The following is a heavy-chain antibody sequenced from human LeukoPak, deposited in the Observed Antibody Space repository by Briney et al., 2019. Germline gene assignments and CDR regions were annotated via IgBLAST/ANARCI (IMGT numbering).Heavy chain of an antibody. J-gene: IGHJ4*02. D-gene: IGHD6-19*01. V-gene: IGHV3-23*01. CDR3: AKDSAGEVAAEGYFDY. CDR1: GFTFSSYA. Sequence: QTGGSLRLSCAASGFTFSSYAMSWARQAPGKGLEWVSAISGSGGSTYYADSVKGRFTISRDNSKNTLYLQMNSLRAEDTAVYYCAKDSAGEVAAEGYFDYWGQGTLVTVSS. CDR2: ISGSGGST.